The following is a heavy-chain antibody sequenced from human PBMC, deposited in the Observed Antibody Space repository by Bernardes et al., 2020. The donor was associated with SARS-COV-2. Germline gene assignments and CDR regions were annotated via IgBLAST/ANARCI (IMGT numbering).Heavy chain of an antibody. CDR3: ATEGSSSVVFGY. J-gene: IGHJ4*02. CDR1: GYTLTDLS. D-gene: IGHD6-6*01. Sequence: ASGKVSCKVSGYTLTDLSLHWVRQAPGTGLEWMGGFDPEDGETIYAQKFQGRVTMTEDTSTDTAYMELSSLRSEDTAVYYCATEGSSSVVFGYWGQGTLVTVSS. CDR2: FDPEDGET. V-gene: IGHV1-24*01.